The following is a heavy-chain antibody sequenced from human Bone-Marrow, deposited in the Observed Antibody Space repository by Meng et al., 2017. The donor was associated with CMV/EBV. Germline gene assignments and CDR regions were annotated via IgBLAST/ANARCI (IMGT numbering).Heavy chain of an antibody. J-gene: IGHJ5*02. CDR3: AREVVRWFDI. D-gene: IGHD6-6*01. V-gene: IGHV3-74*01. Sequence: GESLKISCAASGFTFRSHWMHWVRQAPGKGLVCVSHINADGSSTSYADSVKGRFTISRDNAKNTLYLQMNSLRAEDTAVYYCAREVVRWFDIWGQGTLVTVSS. CDR2: INADGSST. CDR1: GFTFRSHW.